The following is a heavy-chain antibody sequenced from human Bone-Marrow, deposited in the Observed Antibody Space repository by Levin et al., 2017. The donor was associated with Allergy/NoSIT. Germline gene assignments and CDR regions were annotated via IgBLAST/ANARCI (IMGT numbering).Heavy chain of an antibody. J-gene: IGHJ2*01. CDR2: INRDGSST. CDR1: GFNFSSYW. CDR3: ARDRVTANWYFDL. V-gene: IGHV3-74*01. D-gene: IGHD2-21*02. Sequence: GESLKISCSASGFNFSSYWMHWVRQAPGKGLVWVSRINRDGSSTSYADSVKGRFTISRDNAKNTLYLQMNSLRAEDTSVYYCARDRVTANWYFDLWSRGTLVTVSS.